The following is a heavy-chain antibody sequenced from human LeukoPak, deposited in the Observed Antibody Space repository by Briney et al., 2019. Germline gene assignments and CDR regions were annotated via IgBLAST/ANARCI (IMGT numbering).Heavy chain of an antibody. J-gene: IGHJ3*02. CDR1: GGSISSYY. CDR3: ARGGNYGSGSYYLDAFDI. CDR2: IYYSGST. Sequence: PSETLSLTCTVSGGSISSYYWSWIRQPPGKGLEWIGYIYYSGSTYYNPSLKSRVTISVDTSKNQFSLKLSSVTAADTAVYYCARGGNYGSGSYYLDAFDIWGQGTMVTVSS. V-gene: IGHV4-59*08. D-gene: IGHD3-10*01.